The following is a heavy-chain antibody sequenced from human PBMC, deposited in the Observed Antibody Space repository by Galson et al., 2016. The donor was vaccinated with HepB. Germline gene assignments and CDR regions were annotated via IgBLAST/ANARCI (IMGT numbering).Heavy chain of an antibody. CDR1: GFTFSSYA. CDR3: AKIWFGELLPFDY. CDR2: ISGSGVTT. V-gene: IGHV3-23*01. D-gene: IGHD3-10*01. J-gene: IGHJ4*02. Sequence: SLRLSCAASGFTFSSYAMSWVRQAPGKGLEWVSTISGSGVTTYSADSVKGRFTISRDNSKDTLYLQMNSLRAEDTAVYYCAKIWFGELLPFDYWGQGTLVTVSS.